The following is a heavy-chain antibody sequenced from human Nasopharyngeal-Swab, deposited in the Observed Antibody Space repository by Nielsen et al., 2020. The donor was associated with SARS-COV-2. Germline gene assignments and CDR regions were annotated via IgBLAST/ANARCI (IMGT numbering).Heavy chain of an antibody. CDR3: ARDLAVDRYYYYYGMDV. D-gene: IGHD4-23*01. J-gene: IGHJ6*02. Sequence: GESLKISCAASGFTFSDYYMSWIRQAPGKGLEWVSYISSSSSTIYYADSVKGRFTISRDNAKNSLYLQMNSLRDEDTAVYYCARDLAVDRYYYYYGMDVWGQGTTVTVSS. CDR2: ISSSSSTI. CDR1: GFTFSDYY. V-gene: IGHV3-11*04.